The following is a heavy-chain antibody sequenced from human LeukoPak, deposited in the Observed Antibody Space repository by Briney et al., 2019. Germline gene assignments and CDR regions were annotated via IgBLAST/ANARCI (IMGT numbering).Heavy chain of an antibody. J-gene: IGHJ4*02. CDR2: ISSSSSTI. D-gene: IGHD1-26*01. Sequence: GGSLRLSCVASGFTFSSYSMNWVRQAPGKGLEWISYISSSSSTIYNADSVKGRFTISRDNTQNSLYLQMNSLRAEDTAVYYCARDRSGTLDYWGQGTLVTVSS. CDR1: GFTFSSYS. V-gene: IGHV3-48*04. CDR3: ARDRSGTLDY.